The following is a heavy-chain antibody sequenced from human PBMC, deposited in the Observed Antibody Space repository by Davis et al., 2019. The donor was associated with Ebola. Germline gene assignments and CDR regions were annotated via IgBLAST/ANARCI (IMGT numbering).Heavy chain of an antibody. CDR1: GGSISSGGYY. V-gene: IGHV4-31*03. J-gene: IGHJ6*02. CDR3: AKSYGSGSYRDPGGMDV. Sequence: PSETLSLTCTVSGGSISSGGYYWSWIRQHPGKGLEWIGYIYYSGSTYYNPSLKSRVTISVDTSKNQFSLKLSSVTAADTAVYYCAKSYGSGSYRDPGGMDVWGQGTTVTVSS. D-gene: IGHD3-10*01. CDR2: IYYSGST.